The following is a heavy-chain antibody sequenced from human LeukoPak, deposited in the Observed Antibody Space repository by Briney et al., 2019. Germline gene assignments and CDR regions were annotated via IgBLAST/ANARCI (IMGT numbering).Heavy chain of an antibody. CDR1: GGSIGSGSYY. V-gene: IGHV4-61*02. D-gene: IGHD3-10*01. CDR3: ARGRYYYGSGSFNWFDP. CDR2: IYTSGST. Sequence: SQTLSLTCTVSGGSIGSGSYYWSWIRQPAGKGLEWIGRIYTSGSTNYNPSLKSRVTISVDTSKNQFSLKLSSVTAADTAVYYCARGRYYYGSGSFNWFDPWGQGTLVTVSS. J-gene: IGHJ5*02.